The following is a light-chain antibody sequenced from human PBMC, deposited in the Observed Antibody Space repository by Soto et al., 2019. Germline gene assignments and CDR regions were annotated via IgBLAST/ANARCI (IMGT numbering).Light chain of an antibody. CDR3: QHCDYRPI. CDR1: HDITSF. CDR2: DAS. Sequence: DIQMTQSPSSLSASVGDRVTITCQASHDITSFLNWYQHKPGRAPKLLIYDASILEAGVPTRVSGSGSGTHFTFTISSLQPEDVATYYCQHCDYRPIFGPGTTVDFK. J-gene: IGKJ3*01. V-gene: IGKV1-33*01.